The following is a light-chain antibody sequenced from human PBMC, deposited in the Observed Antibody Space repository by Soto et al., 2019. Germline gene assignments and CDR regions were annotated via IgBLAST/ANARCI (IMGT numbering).Light chain of an antibody. Sequence: EIVLTQSPGTLSLSPGERDTLSCRASQSVSSSYLAWYQQKPGQAPSLLIYGASNRATGIPDRFSGSGSGTDFTLTIRRREPEDLAVYYCQQYDSSPPVFTFGPGTNVDIK. CDR2: GAS. J-gene: IGKJ3*01. CDR3: QQYDSSPPVFT. CDR1: QSVSSSY. V-gene: IGKV3-20*01.